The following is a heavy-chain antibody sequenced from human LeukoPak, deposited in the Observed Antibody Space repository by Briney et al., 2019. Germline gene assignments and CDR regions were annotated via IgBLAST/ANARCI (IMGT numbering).Heavy chain of an antibody. CDR2: INHSGST. CDR1: GYSISSGYY. Sequence: PSETLSLTCTVSGYSISSGYYWGWIRQPPGKGLEWIGEINHSGSTNYNPSLKSRVTMSVDTSKNQFSLKLSSVTAADTAVYYCAREAYYYDSSGQNTLGYWGQGTLVTVSS. J-gene: IGHJ4*02. V-gene: IGHV4-38-2*02. D-gene: IGHD3-22*01. CDR3: AREAYYYDSSGQNTLGY.